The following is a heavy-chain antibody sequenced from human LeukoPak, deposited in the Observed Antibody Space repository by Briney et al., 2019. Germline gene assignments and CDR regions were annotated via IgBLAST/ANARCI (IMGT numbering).Heavy chain of an antibody. Sequence: SETLSLTCTVSGGSISSSYYYWGWIRQPPGKGLEWIGSIYYSGSTYYNPSLKSRLTISVDTSKNQFSLKLSSVTAADTAVYYCARRRGTMVRGVPFDPWGQGTLVTVSS. J-gene: IGHJ5*02. CDR2: IYYSGST. CDR1: GGSISSSYYY. V-gene: IGHV4-39*07. CDR3: ARRRGTMVRGVPFDP. D-gene: IGHD3-10*01.